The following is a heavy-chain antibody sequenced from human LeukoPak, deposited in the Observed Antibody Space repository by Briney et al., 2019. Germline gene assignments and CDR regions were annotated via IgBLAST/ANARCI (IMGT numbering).Heavy chain of an antibody. CDR1: GGSISSSSYY. V-gene: IGHV4-61*02. J-gene: IGHJ6*02. CDR3: ARDTQVMIVVVITPTTHYYGMDV. Sequence: SETLSLTCTVSGGSISSSSYYWSWIRQPAGKGLEWIGRIYTSGSTNYNPSLKSRVTMSVDTSKNQFSLKLSSVTAADTAVYYCARDTQVMIVVVITPTTHYYGMDVWGQGTTVTVSS. CDR2: IYTSGST. D-gene: IGHD3-22*01.